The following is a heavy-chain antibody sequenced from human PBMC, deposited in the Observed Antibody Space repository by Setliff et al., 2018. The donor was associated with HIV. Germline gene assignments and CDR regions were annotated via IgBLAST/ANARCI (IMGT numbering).Heavy chain of an antibody. CDR2: ISAYNGNT. CDR3: ARGPPIVVVPAALLTFDY. V-gene: IGHV1-18*01. D-gene: IGHD2-2*01. J-gene: IGHJ4*02. Sequence: ASVKVSCKASGYTFTSYGISWVRQAPGQGLEWMGWISAYNGNTNYAQKLQGRVTITTDTSTSTAYTELRSLRSDDTAVYYCARGPPIVVVPAALLTFDYWGQGTLVTVSS. CDR1: GYTFTSYG.